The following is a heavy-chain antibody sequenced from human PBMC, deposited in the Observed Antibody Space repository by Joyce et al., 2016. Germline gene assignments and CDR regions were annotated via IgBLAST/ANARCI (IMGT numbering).Heavy chain of an antibody. Sequence: QVQLVQSGAEVKKPGASVKISCKASGYMFTTYAIHWVRQAPGQRLEWMGWINSGTGYTKFSQDFQDRVTITRDTSATTVYMELSSLGSEDTAEYYCARDLRNHQCYYHAMDVWGQGTTVTVSS. CDR2: INSGTGYT. V-gene: IGHV1-3*04. CDR1: GYMFTTYA. CDR3: ARDLRNHQCYYHAMDV. J-gene: IGHJ6*02. D-gene: IGHD2/OR15-2a*01.